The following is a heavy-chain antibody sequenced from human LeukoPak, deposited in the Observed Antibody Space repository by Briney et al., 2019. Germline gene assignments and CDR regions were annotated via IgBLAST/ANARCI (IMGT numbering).Heavy chain of an antibody. Sequence: ASVKVSCKASGYTFTSYAMNWVRQAPGQGLEWMGWINTNTGNPTYAQGFTGRFVFSLGTSVSTAYLQISSLKAEDTAVYYCASMRVEMATILEPRSFDYWGQGTLVTVSS. J-gene: IGHJ4*02. CDR3: ASMRVEMATILEPRSFDY. D-gene: IGHD5-24*01. CDR2: INTNTGNP. V-gene: IGHV7-4-1*02. CDR1: GYTFTSYA.